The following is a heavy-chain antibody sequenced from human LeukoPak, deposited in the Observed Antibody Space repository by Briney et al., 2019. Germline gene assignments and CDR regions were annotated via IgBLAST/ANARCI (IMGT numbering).Heavy chain of an antibody. CDR3: ARDAYYYDSSFQY. CDR1: GFTFSSYG. J-gene: IGHJ4*02. D-gene: IGHD3-22*01. V-gene: IGHV3-33*01. Sequence: GGSLRLSCAASGFTFSSYGMHSVRQAPGKGLEWVAVIWYDGSNKYYADSVKGRFTISRDNSKNTLYLQMNSLRAEDTAVYYCARDAYYYDSSFQYWGQGTLVTVSS. CDR2: IWYDGSNK.